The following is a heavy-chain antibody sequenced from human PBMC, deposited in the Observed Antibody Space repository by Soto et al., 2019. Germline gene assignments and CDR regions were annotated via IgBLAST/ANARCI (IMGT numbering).Heavy chain of an antibody. CDR3: AKATTYYDSSGYVY. D-gene: IGHD3-22*01. CDR2: ISGSGGST. Sequence: PGGSLRLSCAASGFTFSSYAMSWVRQAPGKGLEWVSAISGSGGSTYYADSVKGRFTISRDNSKNTLYLQMNSLRAEDTAVYYCAKATTYYDSSGYVYWGQGTLVTVSS. J-gene: IGHJ4*02. CDR1: GFTFSSYA. V-gene: IGHV3-23*01.